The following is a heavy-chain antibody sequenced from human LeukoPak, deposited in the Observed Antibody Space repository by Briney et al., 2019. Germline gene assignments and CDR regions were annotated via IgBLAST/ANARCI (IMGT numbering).Heavy chain of an antibody. CDR2: IWYDGSNN. CDR1: GFTFSSYG. CDR3: ARLNARNYYFDY. J-gene: IGHJ4*02. Sequence: GGSLRLSCAASGFTFSSYGMHWVRQAPRKGLEWVAVIWYDGSNNYYADPVKGRFTISRDNSKNTLYLQMNILRAEDTAVYCCARLNARNYYFDYWGQGTLVTVSS. V-gene: IGHV3-33*01.